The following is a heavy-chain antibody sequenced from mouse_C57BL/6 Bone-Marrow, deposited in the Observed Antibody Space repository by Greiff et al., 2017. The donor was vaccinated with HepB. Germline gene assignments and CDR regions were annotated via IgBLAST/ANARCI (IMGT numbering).Heavy chain of an antibody. V-gene: IGHV1-80*01. CDR2: IYPGDGDT. CDR3: ARERIYYYGSWYFDV. Sequence: VHLVESGAELVKPGASVKISCKASGYAFSSYWMNWVKQRPGKGLEWIGQIYPGDGDTNYNGKFKGKATLTADKSSSTAYMQLSSLTSEDSAVYFCARERIYYYGSWYFDVWGTGTTVTVSS. J-gene: IGHJ1*03. D-gene: IGHD1-1*01. CDR1: GYAFSSYW.